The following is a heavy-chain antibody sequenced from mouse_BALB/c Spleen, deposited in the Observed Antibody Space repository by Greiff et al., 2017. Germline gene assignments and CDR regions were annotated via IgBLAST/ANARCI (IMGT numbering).Heavy chain of an antibody. Sequence: QVQLKESGPELVKPGASVRISCKASGYTFTSYYIHWVKQRPGQGLEWIGWIYPGNVNTKYNEKFKGKATLTADKSSSTAYMQLSSLTSEDSAVYFCARCDYDGAWFAYWGQGTLVTVSA. CDR1: GYTFTSYY. J-gene: IGHJ3*01. CDR2: IYPGNVNT. CDR3: ARCDYDGAWFAY. D-gene: IGHD2-4*01. V-gene: IGHV1S56*01.